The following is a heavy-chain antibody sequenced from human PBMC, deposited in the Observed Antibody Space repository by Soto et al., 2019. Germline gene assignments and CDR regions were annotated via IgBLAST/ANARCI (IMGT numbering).Heavy chain of an antibody. CDR3: ARRLYDILTGYSFNWFDP. CDR1: GYTYTSYG. J-gene: IGHJ5*02. V-gene: IGHV1-18*01. D-gene: IGHD3-9*01. Sequence: ASVKVSCTASGYTYTSYGISWVRQAPGQGLEWMGWISAYNGNTNYAQKLQGRVTMTTDTSTSTAYMELRSLRSDDTAVYYCARRLYDILTGYSFNWFDPWGQGTLVTVS. CDR2: ISAYNGNT.